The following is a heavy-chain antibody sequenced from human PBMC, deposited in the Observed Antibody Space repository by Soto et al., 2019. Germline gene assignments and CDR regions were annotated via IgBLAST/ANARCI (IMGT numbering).Heavy chain of an antibody. D-gene: IGHD3-3*01. CDR1: GFTFSSYG. J-gene: IGHJ4*02. Sequence: GGSLRLSCAASGFTFSSYGMHWVRQAPGKGLEWVAVIWYDGSNKYYADSVKGRFTISRDNSKNTLYLQMNSLRAEDTAVYYCARDFWSGSHYFDYWGQGTLVTVSS. V-gene: IGHV3-33*01. CDR2: IWYDGSNK. CDR3: ARDFWSGSHYFDY.